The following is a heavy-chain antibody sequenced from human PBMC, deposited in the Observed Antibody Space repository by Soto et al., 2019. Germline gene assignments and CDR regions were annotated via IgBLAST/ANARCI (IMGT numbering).Heavy chain of an antibody. CDR2: IKSNTDGGTT. Sequence: SVSDAWMNWVRPAPGKGLEWVGRIKSNTDGGTTDYNASVKGRFTISRDDSESTLYLQMNSLKSEDTAVYYCTTDIGDYWGQGTLVTVSS. J-gene: IGHJ4*02. D-gene: IGHD1-26*01. V-gene: IGHV3-15*07. CDR1: SVSDAW. CDR3: TTDIGDY.